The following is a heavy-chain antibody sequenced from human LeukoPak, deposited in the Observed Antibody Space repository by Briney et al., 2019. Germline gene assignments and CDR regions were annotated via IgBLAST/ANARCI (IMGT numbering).Heavy chain of an antibody. CDR1: DFSISSGYY. CDR3: ARHYSNYVHFDY. CDR2: IYHSGST. J-gene: IGHJ4*02. D-gene: IGHD4-11*01. V-gene: IGHV4-38-2*01. Sequence: KPSETLSLTCAVSDFSISSGYYWGWIRQPPGKGLEWIGSIYHSGSTYYNPSLKSRVTMSVDTSKNQFSLKLSSVTAADTAVYYCARHYSNYVHFDYWGQGTLVTASS.